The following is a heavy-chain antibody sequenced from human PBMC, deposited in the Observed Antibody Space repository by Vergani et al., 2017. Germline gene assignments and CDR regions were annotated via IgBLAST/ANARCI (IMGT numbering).Heavy chain of an antibody. J-gene: IGHJ5*02. V-gene: IGHV5-51*03. CDR2: IYPGDSDT. CDR1: GYSFTSYW. D-gene: IGHD2-2*02. Sequence: EVQLVQSGAEVKKPGESLKISCKGSGYSFTSYWIGWVRQMPGKGLECMGIIYPGDSDTRYSPSFQGQVTISADKSISTAYLQWSSLKASDTAMYYCARSHGYCSSTSCYTDNWFDPWGQGTLVTVSS. CDR3: ARSHGYCSSTSCYTDNWFDP.